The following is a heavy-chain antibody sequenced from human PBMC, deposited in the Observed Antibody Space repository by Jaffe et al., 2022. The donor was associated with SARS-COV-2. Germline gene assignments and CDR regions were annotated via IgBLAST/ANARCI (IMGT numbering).Heavy chain of an antibody. CDR3: AGDYASFDY. Sequence: QVQLVESGGGVVQPGRSLRLSCAASGFTFSSYGMHWVRQAPGKGLEWVAVISYDGSNKYYADSVKGRFTISRDNSKNTLYLQMNSLRAEDTAVYYCAGDYASFDYWGQGTLVTVSS. V-gene: IGHV3-30*03. J-gene: IGHJ4*02. D-gene: IGHD4-17*01. CDR1: GFTFSSYG. CDR2: ISYDGSNK.